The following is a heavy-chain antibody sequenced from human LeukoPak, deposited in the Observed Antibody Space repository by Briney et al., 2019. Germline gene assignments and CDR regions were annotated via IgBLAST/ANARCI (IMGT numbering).Heavy chain of an antibody. D-gene: IGHD3-3*01. CDR1: GFTFSTYE. Sequence: GGSLRLSCAASGFTFSTYEMRWVRQAPGKGLEWIAHISSSGSTIYYADSVKGRFTISRDNDKNSLYLQMSSLRADDTAIYYCARGSISWFDPWGQGTLVTVSS. J-gene: IGHJ5*02. CDR2: ISSSGSTI. CDR3: ARGSISWFDP. V-gene: IGHV3-48*03.